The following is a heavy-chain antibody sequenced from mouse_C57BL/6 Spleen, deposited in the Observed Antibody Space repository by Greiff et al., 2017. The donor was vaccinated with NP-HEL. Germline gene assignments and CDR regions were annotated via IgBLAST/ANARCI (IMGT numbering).Heavy chain of an antibody. V-gene: IGHV1-64*01. J-gene: IGHJ4*01. D-gene: IGHD3-3*01. CDR1: GYTFTSYW. CDR2: IHPNSGST. CDR3: AREGPGYYAMDY. Sequence: QVQLQQPGAELVKPGASVKLSCKASGYTFTSYWMHWVKQRPGQGLEWIGMIHPNSGSTNYNEKFKSKATLTVDKSSSTAYMQLSSLTSEDSAVYYCAREGPGYYAMDYWGQGTSVTVSS.